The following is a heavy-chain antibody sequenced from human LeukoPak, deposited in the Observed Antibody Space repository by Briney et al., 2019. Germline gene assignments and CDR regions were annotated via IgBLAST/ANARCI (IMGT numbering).Heavy chain of an antibody. CDR2: IYTSGST. V-gene: IGHV4-59*08. CDR1: GGSISSYY. J-gene: IGHJ6*03. D-gene: IGHD5-18*01. Sequence: PSETLSLTCTVSGGSISSYYWSWIRQPPGKGLEWIGRIYTSGSTNYNPSLKSRVTISVDTSKKQFSLKLSSVTAADTAVYYCARHTPDTAMVDYYYYYMDVWGKGTTVTISS. CDR3: ARHTPDTAMVDYYYYYMDV.